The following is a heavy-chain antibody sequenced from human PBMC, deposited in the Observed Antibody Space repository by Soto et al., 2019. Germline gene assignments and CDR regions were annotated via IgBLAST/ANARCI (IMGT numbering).Heavy chain of an antibody. D-gene: IGHD5-12*01. V-gene: IGHV1-2*02. Sequence: ASVKVSCKASGYTFSGYYLHWVRQAPGQGLEWMGWINPDTGGTNYAEKFQGRVTMTRDTSISTACLEVNGLTSDDTAVFYCTRKVATFNFNLWGQGTQVTVSS. CDR2: INPDTGGT. J-gene: IGHJ4*02. CDR1: GYTFSGYY. CDR3: TRKVATFNFNL.